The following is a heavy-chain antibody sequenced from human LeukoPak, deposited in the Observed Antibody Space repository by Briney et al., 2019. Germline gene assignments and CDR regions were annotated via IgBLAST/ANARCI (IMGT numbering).Heavy chain of an antibody. V-gene: IGHV1-46*01. J-gene: IGHJ5*02. Sequence: VSVKVSCKASGYTFTSYYMHWVRQAPGQGLEWMGIINPSGGSTSYAQKFQGRVTMTRDTSTSTVYMELSSLRSEDTAVYYCARSIRSLLVPAANRNWFDPWGQGTLVTVSS. CDR2: INPSGGST. D-gene: IGHD2-2*01. CDR1: GYTFTSYY. CDR3: ARSIRSLLVPAANRNWFDP.